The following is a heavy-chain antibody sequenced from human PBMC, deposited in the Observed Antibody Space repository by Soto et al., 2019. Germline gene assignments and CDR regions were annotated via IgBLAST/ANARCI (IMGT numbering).Heavy chain of an antibody. CDR1: GDSISSADYY. D-gene: IGHD1-1*01. CDR3: ARDLWVEPELYYYGMDV. J-gene: IGHJ6*02. CDR2: IFYSGTT. V-gene: IGHV4-30-4*01. Sequence: SETLSLTCTVCGDSISSADYYWSWIRQTPGKGLEWIGHIFYSGTTYYNPSLKSRLTISVDTSKNHFSLRLTSVTAADTAVYYCARDLWVEPELYYYGMDVWGQGTTVTVSS.